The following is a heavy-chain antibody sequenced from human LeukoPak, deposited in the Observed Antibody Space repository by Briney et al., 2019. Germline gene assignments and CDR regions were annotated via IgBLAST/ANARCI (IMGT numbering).Heavy chain of an antibody. D-gene: IGHD3-9*01. J-gene: IGHJ5*02. CDR2: MNPNSGNT. Sequence: ASVKVSCKASGYTFTSYDIDWVRQATGQGLEWMGWMNPNSGNTGYAQKFQGRVTMTRNTSISTAYMELSSLRSEDTVVYYCARDYSPLYYDIRFDPWGQGTLVTVSS. V-gene: IGHV1-8*01. CDR1: GYTFTSYD. CDR3: ARDYSPLYYDIRFDP.